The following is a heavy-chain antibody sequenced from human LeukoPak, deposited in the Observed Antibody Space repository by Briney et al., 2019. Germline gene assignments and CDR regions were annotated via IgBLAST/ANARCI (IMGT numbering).Heavy chain of an antibody. Sequence: PGGSLRLSCAASGFTFSSYAMSWVRQAPGKGLEWVSAISGSGGSTYYADSVKGRFTISRDNSKNTLYLQMNSLRAEDTAVYYCAKITRFYGDSKASSYYYYYYGMDVWGQGTTVTVSS. V-gene: IGHV3-23*01. D-gene: IGHD4-17*01. CDR3: AKITRFYGDSKASSYYYYYYGMDV. CDR2: ISGSGGST. CDR1: GFTFSSYA. J-gene: IGHJ6*02.